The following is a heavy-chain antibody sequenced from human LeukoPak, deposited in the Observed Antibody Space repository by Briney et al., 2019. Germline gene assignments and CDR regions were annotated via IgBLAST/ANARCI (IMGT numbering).Heavy chain of an antibody. J-gene: IGHJ4*02. V-gene: IGHV4-34*01. D-gene: IGHD3-3*01. CDR1: GGSFSGYY. CDR3: ARAFGY. Sequence: PSHTLSPTCAVYGGSFSGYYWSWIRHPPGKGLEWIGEINHSGSTNYNPSLKSRVTISVDTYKHQYCLKLSSVTAADTAVYYCARAFGYWGQGTLVTVSS. CDR2: INHSGST.